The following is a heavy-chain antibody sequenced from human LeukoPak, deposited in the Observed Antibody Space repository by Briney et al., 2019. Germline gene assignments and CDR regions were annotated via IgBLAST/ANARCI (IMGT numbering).Heavy chain of an antibody. V-gene: IGHV3-23*01. CDR1: GFTFSSYV. CDR3: ARARVPAAAGVDY. CDR2: ISDGGDGS. Sequence: GGSLRLSCVASGFTFSSYVMSWVRQAPGKGLEWVSTISDGGDGSYYADSVKGRFTISRDNSKNTLYLQMNSLRVEDTAVYYCARARVPAAAGVDYWGQGTLVTVSS. D-gene: IGHD2-2*01. J-gene: IGHJ4*02.